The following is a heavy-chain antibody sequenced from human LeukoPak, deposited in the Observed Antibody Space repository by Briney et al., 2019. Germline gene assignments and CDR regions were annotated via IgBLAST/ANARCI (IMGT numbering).Heavy chain of an antibody. CDR1: GFTFSSYG. CDR2: ISGSGERT. J-gene: IGHJ4*02. CDR3: AKGYYYDSSGYYYVSDYFDY. Sequence: GGSLRLSCAASGFTFSSYGMSWVRQAPGKGLEWVSAISGSGERTYYADSVKGRFTISRDNSKNTLYLQMNSLRAEDTAVYYCAKGYYYDSSGYYYVSDYFDYWGQGTLVTVSS. V-gene: IGHV3-23*01. D-gene: IGHD3-22*01.